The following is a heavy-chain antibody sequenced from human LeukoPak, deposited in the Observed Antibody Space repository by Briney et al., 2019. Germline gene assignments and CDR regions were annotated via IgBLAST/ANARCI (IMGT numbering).Heavy chain of an antibody. V-gene: IGHV4-59*11. CDR1: GGSISSHY. Sequence: SETLSLTCTVSGGSISSHYWSWIRQPPGTGLEWIGYIYYSGSTNYHPSLKSRVTISVDTSKNQFSLKLSSVTAADTAVYYCARASYDYVWGSYRSFYFDYWGQGTLVTVSS. J-gene: IGHJ4*02. CDR2: IYYSGST. CDR3: ARASYDYVWGSYRSFYFDY. D-gene: IGHD3-16*02.